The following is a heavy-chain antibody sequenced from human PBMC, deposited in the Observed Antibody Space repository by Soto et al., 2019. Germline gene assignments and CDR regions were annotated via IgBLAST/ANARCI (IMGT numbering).Heavy chain of an antibody. Sequence: QLVESGGGLVQPGGSLRLSCAASGFTFSNYWTTWVRQAPGKGLEWVANIKRDGSGGSYLDSVRGRFTVSRDNARNSLYLQMNSLRAEDTALYYCARDVSPGSSGWYFDAFDIWGQGTMVTVSS. CDR2: IKRDGSGG. CDR3: ARDVSPGSSGWYFDAFDI. D-gene: IGHD6-13*01. J-gene: IGHJ3*02. V-gene: IGHV3-7*01. CDR1: GFTFSNYW.